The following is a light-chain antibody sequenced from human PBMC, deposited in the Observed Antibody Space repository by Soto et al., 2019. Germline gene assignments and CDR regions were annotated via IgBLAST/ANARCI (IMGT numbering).Light chain of an antibody. CDR1: QGIGDT. CDR2: DTS. Sequence: EVVMTQSPGTLAVSPVAPAPLSCRASQGIGDTLAWYQHKAGQTPRLLIYDTSTRATGVPARFSGSRSGTEFTLTINSLQSEDFAVYYCQRYNNWPLTFGGGTKVDIK. CDR3: QRYNNWPLT. J-gene: IGKJ4*01. V-gene: IGKV3-15*01.